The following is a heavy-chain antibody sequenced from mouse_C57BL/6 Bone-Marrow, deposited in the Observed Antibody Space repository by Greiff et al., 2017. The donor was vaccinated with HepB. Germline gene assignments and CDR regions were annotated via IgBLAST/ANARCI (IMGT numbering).Heavy chain of an antibody. CDR1: GYTFTSYG. V-gene: IGHV1-81*01. J-gene: IGHJ2*01. D-gene: IGHD2-5*01. Sequence: VQLQQSGAELARPGASVKLSCKASGYTFTSYGISWVKQRTGQGLEWIGEIYPRSGNTYYNEKFKGKATLTADKSSSTAYMELRSLTSEDSAVYFCARSGYSNYVRDYWGQGTTLTVSS. CDR3: ARSGYSNYVRDY. CDR2: IYPRSGNT.